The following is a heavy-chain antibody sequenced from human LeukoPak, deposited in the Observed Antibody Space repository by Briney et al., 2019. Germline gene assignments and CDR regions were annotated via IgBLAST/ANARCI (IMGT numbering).Heavy chain of an antibody. J-gene: IGHJ4*02. CDR3: ARDVQGIVVVPAAFDY. CDR2: INPNSGGT. V-gene: IGHV1-2*02. D-gene: IGHD2-2*01. Sequence: ASVKVSCKASGYTFTGYYMRWVRQAPGQGLEWMGWINPNSGGTNYAQKFQGRVTMTRDTSISTAYMELSRLRSDDTAVYYCARDVQGIVVVPAAFDYWGQGTLVTVSS. CDR1: GYTFTGYY.